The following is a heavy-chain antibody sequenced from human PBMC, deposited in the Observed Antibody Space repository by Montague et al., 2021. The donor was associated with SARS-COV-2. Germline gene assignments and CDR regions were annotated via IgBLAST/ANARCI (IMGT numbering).Heavy chain of an antibody. Sequence: SLRLSCAASGFTFSSYGMHWVRQAPGKGLEWVAVIWYDGSNKYYADSEKGRFTISRDNSKNTLYLQMNSLRAEDTAVYYCARDRGYSYGPTYYYYGMDVWGQGTTVTVSS. D-gene: IGHD5-18*01. V-gene: IGHV3-33*01. J-gene: IGHJ6*02. CDR1: GFTFSSYG. CDR3: ARDRGYSYGPTYYYYGMDV. CDR2: IWYDGSNK.